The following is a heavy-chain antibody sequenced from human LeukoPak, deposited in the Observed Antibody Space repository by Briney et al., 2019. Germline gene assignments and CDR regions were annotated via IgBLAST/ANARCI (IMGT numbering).Heavy chain of an antibody. CDR3: ASVRGESYAHTYNWFDP. J-gene: IGHJ5*02. V-gene: IGHV1-69*05. Sequence: ASVKVSCKASGGTFSSYAISWVRQAPGQGLEWMGGIIPIFGTANYAQKFQGRVTITTDESTSTAYMELSSLRSEDTAVYYCASVRGESYAHTYNWFDPWGQGTLVTVSS. CDR2: IIPIFGTA. CDR1: GGTFSSYA. D-gene: IGHD2-2*01.